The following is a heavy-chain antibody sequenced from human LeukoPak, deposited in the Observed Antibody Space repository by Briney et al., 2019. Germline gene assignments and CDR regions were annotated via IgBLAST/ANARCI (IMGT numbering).Heavy chain of an antibody. Sequence: ASAKVSCKASGYTLTGYHMQWVRQTPGQGLEWMGWINLDSGDTNYAQKFQGRVTMTRDTSTSTVYMELSSLRSDDTAVYYCARVRGSSGSYEYYHYMDVWGKGTTVTISS. CDR3: ARVRGSSGSYEYYHYMDV. J-gene: IGHJ6*03. D-gene: IGHD1-26*01. CDR1: GYTLTGYH. V-gene: IGHV1-2*02. CDR2: INLDSGDT.